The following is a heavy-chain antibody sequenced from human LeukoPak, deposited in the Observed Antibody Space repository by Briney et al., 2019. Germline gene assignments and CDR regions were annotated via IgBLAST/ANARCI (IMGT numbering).Heavy chain of an antibody. CDR1: RFTFSSYW. CDR3: ARDPGPTTAAWGAFDI. D-gene: IGHD4-11*01. J-gene: IGHJ3*02. Sequence: GGSLRLSCAASRFTFSSYWMTWVRQAPGKGLEWVANIKQDGSETYYVDSVKGRFTISRDNAKSSLYLQVNSLRAEDTAVYFCARDPGPTTAAWGAFDIWGQGTVVTVSS. V-gene: IGHV3-7*01. CDR2: IKQDGSET.